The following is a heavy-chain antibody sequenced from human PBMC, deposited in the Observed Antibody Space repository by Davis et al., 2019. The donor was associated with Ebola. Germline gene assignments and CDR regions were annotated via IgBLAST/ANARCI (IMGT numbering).Heavy chain of an antibody. CDR2: IYSGGST. D-gene: IGHD6-6*01. CDR3: ARGKYSSSYNWFDP. J-gene: IGHJ5*02. Sequence: GESLKISCAASGFTFSSYWMHWVRQAPGKGLEWVSVIYSGGSTYYADSVKGRFTISRDNSKNTLYLQMNSLRAEDTAVYYCARGKYSSSYNWFDPWGQGTLVTVSS. CDR1: GFTFSSYW. V-gene: IGHV3-53*01.